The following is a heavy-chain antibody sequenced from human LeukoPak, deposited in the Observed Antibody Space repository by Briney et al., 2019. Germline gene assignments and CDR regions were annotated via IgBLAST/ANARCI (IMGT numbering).Heavy chain of an antibody. CDR2: INHSGST. Sequence: SETLSLTCAVYGGSLSGYYWSWIRQPPGKGLEWIGEINHSGSTNYNPSLKSRVTISVDTSKNQFSLKLSSVTAADTAVYYCARADTAMAKYNWFDPWGQGTLVTVPS. CDR1: GGSLSGYY. D-gene: IGHD5-18*01. CDR3: ARADTAMAKYNWFDP. V-gene: IGHV4-34*01. J-gene: IGHJ5*02.